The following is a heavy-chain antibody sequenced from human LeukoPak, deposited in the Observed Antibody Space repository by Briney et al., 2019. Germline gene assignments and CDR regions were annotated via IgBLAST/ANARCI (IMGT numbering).Heavy chain of an antibody. Sequence: PGGSLRLSCAASGFTFSDYYMSWIRQAPGKGLEWVSYISSSGSSTYYAASVKGRFTISRDNAKNSLYLQMNSLRAEDTAVYYCASTMVRGGNWFDPWGQGTLVTVSS. D-gene: IGHD3-10*01. CDR2: ISSSGSST. CDR3: ASTMVRGGNWFDP. J-gene: IGHJ5*02. V-gene: IGHV3-11*04. CDR1: GFTFSDYY.